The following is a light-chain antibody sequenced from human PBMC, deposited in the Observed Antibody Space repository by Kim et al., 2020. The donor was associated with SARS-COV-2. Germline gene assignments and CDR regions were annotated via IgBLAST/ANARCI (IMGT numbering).Light chain of an antibody. CDR1: QGISNY. Sequence: ASVGDGVTITCRASQGISNYVAWYQQKPGRVPRVLIYSASTLLSGVPSRFSGSRSGTDFTLTISSLQPEDVATYYCQKYDSAPWTFGQGTKVEIK. J-gene: IGKJ1*01. CDR3: QKYDSAPWT. V-gene: IGKV1-27*01. CDR2: SAS.